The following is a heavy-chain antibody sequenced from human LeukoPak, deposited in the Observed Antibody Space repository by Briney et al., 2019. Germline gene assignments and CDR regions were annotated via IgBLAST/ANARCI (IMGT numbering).Heavy chain of an antibody. V-gene: IGHV4-39*07. Sequence: SETLSLTCSVSGGSISSTRYSWGWIRQPPGKGPEWIGSIYYRGSTNYNPSLKSRVSISVDTSKNQFSLKLSAVTAADTAVYYCATSGSYYSAFDIWGQGTMVTVSS. CDR3: ATSGSYYSAFDI. J-gene: IGHJ3*02. CDR2: IYYRGST. D-gene: IGHD1-26*01. CDR1: GGSISSTRYS.